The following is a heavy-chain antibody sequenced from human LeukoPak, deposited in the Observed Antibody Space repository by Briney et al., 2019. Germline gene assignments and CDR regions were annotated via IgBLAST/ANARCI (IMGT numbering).Heavy chain of an antibody. J-gene: IGHJ4*02. Sequence: PGGSLRLSCAASGFTFSHYGMHWVRQAPGKGLEWVSVISGSGSSTYYADSVKGRFTISRDNSKNTLYLQMNSLTVEDTAVYYCAKSRSWFYFDYWGQGILVTVSS. D-gene: IGHD6-13*01. V-gene: IGHV3-23*01. CDR3: AKSRSWFYFDY. CDR1: GFTFSHYG. CDR2: ISGSGSST.